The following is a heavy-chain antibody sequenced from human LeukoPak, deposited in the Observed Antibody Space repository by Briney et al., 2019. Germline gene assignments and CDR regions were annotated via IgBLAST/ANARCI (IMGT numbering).Heavy chain of an antibody. CDR2: ILENGSNQ. J-gene: IGHJ4*02. V-gene: IGHV3-30*04. Sequence: GGSLRLSCAASGFTFSNYIMHWVRQAPGKGLDWVAVILENGSNQYYADSVKGRFTISRDNSKNTLFLQMNSLRAEDTAVYYCARGPVAAADYWGQGTLVTISS. CDR3: ARGPVAAADY. D-gene: IGHD6-13*01. CDR1: GFTFSNYI.